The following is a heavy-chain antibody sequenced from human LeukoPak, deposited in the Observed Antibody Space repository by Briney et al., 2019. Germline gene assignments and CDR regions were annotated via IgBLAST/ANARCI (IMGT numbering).Heavy chain of an antibody. CDR1: GYTFTDYY. Sequence: ASVKVSCKASGYTFTDYYFHWVRQDPGQGLEWMGWINPNSGGTNYAQKFQGRVTMTRDTSISTAYMELSSLTSDDTAVYYCSRNRYGYNFGYWAQGTLVTVSS. CDR2: INPNSGGT. D-gene: IGHD5-24*01. V-gene: IGHV1-2*02. CDR3: SRNRYGYNFGY. J-gene: IGHJ4*02.